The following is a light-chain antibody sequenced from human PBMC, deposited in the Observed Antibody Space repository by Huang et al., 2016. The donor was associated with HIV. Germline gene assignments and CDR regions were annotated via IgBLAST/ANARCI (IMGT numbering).Light chain of an antibody. V-gene: IGKV4-1*01. Sequence: DIVMTQSPDSMAVSLGGRAALNCKAIQNILYSSNTKNYLAWYQQKPGQPPKLLIYWASTRESGVPDRFSGSGSETDFTLTISSLQAEDVAVYYCQQYYSIPLTFGQGTKVEIK. CDR1: QNILYSSNTKNY. J-gene: IGKJ1*01. CDR2: WAS. CDR3: QQYYSIPLT.